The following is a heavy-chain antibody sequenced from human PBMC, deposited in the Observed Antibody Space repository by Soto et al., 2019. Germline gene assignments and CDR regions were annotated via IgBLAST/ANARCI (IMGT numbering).Heavy chain of an antibody. D-gene: IGHD1-26*01. CDR2: IYSCGRN. V-gene: IGHV4-61*01. CDR3: ARGKWELLGWFAP. CDR1: GGSSSGGSGY. Sequence: SETLSLTCSVSGGSSSGGSGYWSGIQQRSGRGLEWIGYIYSCGRNNYKPSLKSRVSIPLETSKNQFSLKLSSVTAADTAVYYCARGKWELLGWFAPRGQGTLVPVSS. J-gene: IGHJ5*02.